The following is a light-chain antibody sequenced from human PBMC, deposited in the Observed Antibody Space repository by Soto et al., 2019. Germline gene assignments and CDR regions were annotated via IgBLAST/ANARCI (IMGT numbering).Light chain of an antibody. CDR3: SAYTTSSTYV. V-gene: IGLV2-14*03. Sequence: QSALTQPASVSGSPGQSITISCTGTSSDVGAYNYVSWCQQYPGKAPKVVIYDVSNRPSGVSNRFSGSKSGNTASLTISGLQAEDEADYYCSAYTTSSTYVFGTGTKVTVL. CDR1: SSDVGAYNY. CDR2: DVS. J-gene: IGLJ1*01.